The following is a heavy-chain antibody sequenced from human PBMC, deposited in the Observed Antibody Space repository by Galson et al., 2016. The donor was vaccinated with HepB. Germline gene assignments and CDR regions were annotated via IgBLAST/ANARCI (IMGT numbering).Heavy chain of an antibody. V-gene: IGHV2-5*02. CDR1: GFSLRTPGVG. J-gene: IGHJ5*01. Sequence: PALVKPTQTLTLTCSSSGFSLRTPGVGVGWIRQPPGEALEWLALIYWDDNKHYSTSRQSRLTITKDTSKNQVVLTMTNMDPVDTATYYCAHRGYSFWTDTPSWFDSWGQGTLVIVSS. D-gene: IGHD3/OR15-3a*01. CDR3: AHRGYSFWTDTPSWFDS. CDR2: IYWDDNK.